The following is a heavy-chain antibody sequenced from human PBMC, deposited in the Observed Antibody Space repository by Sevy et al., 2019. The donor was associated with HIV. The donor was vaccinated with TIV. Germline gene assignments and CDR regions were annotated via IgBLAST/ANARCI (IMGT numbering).Heavy chain of an antibody. CDR1: GYTLNELS. Sequence: ASVKVSCKVSGYTLNELSIHWVRQSPGKGLEWMGTFDPEDDEKIYAQKFQGRLTMTEDTSTDTAYMELSRLRSEDTAVYYCATTKDYYDGSGYPLDYWGQGTLVTVSS. J-gene: IGHJ4*02. D-gene: IGHD3-22*01. V-gene: IGHV1-24*01. CDR3: ATTKDYYDGSGYPLDY. CDR2: FDPEDDEK.